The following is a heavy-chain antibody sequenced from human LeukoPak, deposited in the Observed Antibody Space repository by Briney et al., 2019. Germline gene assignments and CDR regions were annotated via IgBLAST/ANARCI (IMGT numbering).Heavy chain of an antibody. D-gene: IGHD3-22*01. Sequence: GASVKVSCKASGYTFTSYGISWVRQAPGQGLEWMGWISAYNGNTNYAQKLQGRVTMTTDTSTSTAYIELRSLRADDKAGYYCAREIVVVLNWSDPGAREPLATVPS. V-gene: IGHV1-18*01. CDR1: GYTFTSYG. J-gene: IGHJ5*02. CDR2: ISAYNGNT. CDR3: AREIVVVLNWSDP.